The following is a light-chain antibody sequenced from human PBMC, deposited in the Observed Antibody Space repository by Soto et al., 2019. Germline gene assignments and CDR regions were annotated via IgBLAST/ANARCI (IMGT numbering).Light chain of an antibody. Sequence: DIQITQSPSSLYASVGDRVSIPCRAIQGISNYLAWYQQTPGKVPKIMIYAASTLQSGVPFRFSGSGSCTDFTLTISSLQPEDVETYYCQKYNSATFTFGPGTKVDI. J-gene: IGKJ3*01. V-gene: IGKV1-27*01. CDR3: QKYNSATFT. CDR1: QGISNY. CDR2: AAS.